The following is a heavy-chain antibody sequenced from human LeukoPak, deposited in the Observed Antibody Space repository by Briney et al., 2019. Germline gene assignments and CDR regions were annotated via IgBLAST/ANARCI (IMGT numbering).Heavy chain of an antibody. J-gene: IGHJ4*02. Sequence: PSETLSLTCAVYGGSSSGYYWSWIRQPPGKGLEWIGEINHSGSTNYNPSLKSRVTISVDTSKNQFSLKLSSVTAADTAVYYCARGRGAAAAGQTYYFDYWGQGTLVTVSS. D-gene: IGHD6-13*01. CDR3: ARGRGAAAAGQTYYFDY. V-gene: IGHV4-34*01. CDR1: GGSSSGYY. CDR2: INHSGST.